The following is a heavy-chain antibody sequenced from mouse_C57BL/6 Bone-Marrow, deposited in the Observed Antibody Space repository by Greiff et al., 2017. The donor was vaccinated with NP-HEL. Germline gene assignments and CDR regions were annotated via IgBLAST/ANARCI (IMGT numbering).Heavy chain of an antibody. Sequence: VQLQQSGPGLVKPSQSLSLTCSVTGYSITSGYYWNWIRQFPGNKLEWMGYISYDGSNNYNPSLKNRISITRDTSKNQFFLKLNSVTTEDTATYYCARDQDGHDYWGQGTTLTVSS. J-gene: IGHJ2*01. CDR3: ARDQDGHDY. D-gene: IGHD1-1*01. V-gene: IGHV3-6*01. CDR2: ISYDGSN. CDR1: GYSITSGYY.